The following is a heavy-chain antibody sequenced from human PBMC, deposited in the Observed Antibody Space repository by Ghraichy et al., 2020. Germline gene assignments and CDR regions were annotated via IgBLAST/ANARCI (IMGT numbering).Heavy chain of an antibody. D-gene: IGHD1-26*01. CDR3: ARGSGSYRS. CDR2: INHSGST. J-gene: IGHJ5*02. V-gene: IGHV4-34*01. CDR1: GGSFSGYY. Sequence: SETLSLTCAVYGGSFSGYYWSWIRQPPGKGLEWIGEINHSGSTNYNPSLKSRVTISVDTSKNQFSRKLSSVTAADTAVYYCARGSGSYRSWGQGTLVTVSS.